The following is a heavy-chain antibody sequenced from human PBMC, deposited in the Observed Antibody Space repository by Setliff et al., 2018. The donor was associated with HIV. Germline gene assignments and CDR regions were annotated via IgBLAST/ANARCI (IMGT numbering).Heavy chain of an antibody. J-gene: IGHJ5*01. D-gene: IGHD6-19*01. V-gene: IGHV1-2*02. CDR1: GYTFIGDY. CDR2: INPNSGAT. Sequence: ASVKVSCKASGYTFIGDYMHWVRQAPGQGLEWMGWINPNSGATNYAQKFEDKVTMTRDTSLSTGYMNLSRLRSDDTAVYYCARGGEIALAAHRRWLDSWGQGTLVTVSS. CDR3: ARGGEIALAAHRRWLDS.